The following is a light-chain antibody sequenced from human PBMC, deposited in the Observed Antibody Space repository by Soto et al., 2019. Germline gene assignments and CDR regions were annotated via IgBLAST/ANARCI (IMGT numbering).Light chain of an antibody. CDR2: EVS. V-gene: IGLV2-8*01. CDR3: SSYAGSNTYV. J-gene: IGLJ1*01. Sequence: QSVLTQPPSASGSPGQSVTISCTGTSRDVGGYNFVSWYRQHPGKAPKLMIYEVSKRPSGVPDRFSGSKSGNTASLTVSGLQAEDEADYYCSSYAGSNTYVFGTGTKLTVL. CDR1: SRDVGGYNF.